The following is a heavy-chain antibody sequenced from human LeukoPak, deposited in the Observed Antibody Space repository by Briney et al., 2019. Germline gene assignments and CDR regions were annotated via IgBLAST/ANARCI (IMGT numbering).Heavy chain of an antibody. V-gene: IGHV4-34*01. J-gene: IGHJ4*02. CDR3: ATYGDYGRFDY. CDR2: IYHSGST. Sequence: SETLSLTCAVYGGSFSGYYWSWIRQPPGKGLEWIGYIYHSGSTYFNPSHKSRVTISVDRSKNQFSLKLSSVTAADTAVYYCATYGDYGRFDYWGQGTLVTVSS. CDR1: GGSFSGYY. D-gene: IGHD4-17*01.